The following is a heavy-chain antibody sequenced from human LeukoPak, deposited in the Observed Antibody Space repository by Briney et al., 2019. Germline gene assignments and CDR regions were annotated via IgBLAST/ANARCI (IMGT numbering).Heavy chain of an antibody. Sequence: SETLSLTCRVSRDSISNYYWSWIRQSPGKGLEWLGYIHSTGSTNYNPSLNGRLTVSLATSRNVLSLRLNSLTAADTAVYYCARSPYGNYIGYFDYWGQGTLVTVSS. CDR1: RDSISNYY. V-gene: IGHV4-59*01. CDR2: IHSTGST. J-gene: IGHJ4*02. CDR3: ARSPYGNYIGYFDY. D-gene: IGHD4-11*01.